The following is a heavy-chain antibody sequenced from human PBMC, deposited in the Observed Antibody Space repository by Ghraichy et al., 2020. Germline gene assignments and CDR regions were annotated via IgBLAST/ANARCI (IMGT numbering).Heavy chain of an antibody. D-gene: IGHD3-10*01. CDR2: INPNSGAT. CDR3: ARSLYGSGSYFGY. J-gene: IGHJ4*02. CDR1: GYTFTGYY. Sequence: VKVSCKASGYTFTGYYIYWVRQAPGQGLEWLGWINPNSGATNYVQRFQDRVTMTRDTSITTAYMELSRLRSDDTAVYYCARSLYGSGSYFGYWGQGTVVTVSS. V-gene: IGHV1-2*02.